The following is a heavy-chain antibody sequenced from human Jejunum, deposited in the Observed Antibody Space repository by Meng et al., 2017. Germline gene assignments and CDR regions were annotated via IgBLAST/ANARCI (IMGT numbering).Heavy chain of an antibody. CDR3: ANDRRETSGLGAFDI. CDR1: GFTFSSYA. J-gene: IGHJ3*02. D-gene: IGHD3-10*01. CDR2: ISGSGRST. Sequence: GESLKISCAASGFTFSSYAMSWVRQAPGKGLEWVAGISGSGRSTDYADSVKGRFAISRDNSKNTLYLQMHSLRAEDTAVDYCANDRRETSGLGAFDIGGQGTMVTVS. V-gene: IGHV3-23*01.